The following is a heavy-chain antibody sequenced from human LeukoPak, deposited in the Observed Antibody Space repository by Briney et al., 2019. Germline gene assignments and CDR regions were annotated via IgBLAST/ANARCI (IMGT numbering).Heavy chain of an antibody. CDR3: TRGHYGIDI. V-gene: IGHV3-11*04. D-gene: IGHD3-10*01. Sequence: GGSLRLSCAASGFTFSDYYMSWLRQTPGKGLEWVSYISDSGSTIYPADSVKGRFTISRDNAKNSLSLQMNSLRGEDTAVYYCTRGHYGIDIWGQGIMVTVSS. J-gene: IGHJ3*02. CDR1: GFTFSDYY. CDR2: ISDSGSTI.